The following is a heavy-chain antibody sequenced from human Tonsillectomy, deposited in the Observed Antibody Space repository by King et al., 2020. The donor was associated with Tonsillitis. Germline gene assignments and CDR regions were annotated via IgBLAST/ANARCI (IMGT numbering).Heavy chain of an antibody. CDR3: TRVRTDGFDAFDI. V-gene: IGHV3-74*01. D-gene: IGHD1/OR15-1a*01. CDR2: IKSDGIST. Sequence: VQLVESGGGLVQPGGSLRLSCAASGFTFSSYWMHGVRQAPGKGLVWVSRIKSDGISTGYADSVKGRFTISRDNAKNTLYLQMNSLRAEDTAVYFCTRVRTDGFDAFDIWGQGTMVTVSS. CDR1: GFTFSSYW. J-gene: IGHJ3*02.